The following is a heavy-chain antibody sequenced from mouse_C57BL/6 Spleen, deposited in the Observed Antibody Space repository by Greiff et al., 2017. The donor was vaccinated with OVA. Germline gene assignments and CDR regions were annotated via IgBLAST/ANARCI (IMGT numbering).Heavy chain of an antibody. Sequence: VQLKESGPELVKPGASVKIPCKASGYTFTDYNMDWVKQSHGKSLEWIGDINPNNGGTIYNQKFKGKATLTVDKSSSTAYMELRSLTSEDTAVYYCARYYYGSSSYAMDYWGQGTSVTVSS. J-gene: IGHJ4*01. V-gene: IGHV1-18*01. CDR1: GYTFTDYN. CDR2: INPNNGGT. D-gene: IGHD1-1*01. CDR3: ARYYYGSSSYAMDY.